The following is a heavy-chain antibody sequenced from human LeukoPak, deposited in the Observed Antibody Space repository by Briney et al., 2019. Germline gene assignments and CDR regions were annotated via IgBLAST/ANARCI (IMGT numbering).Heavy chain of an antibody. CDR1: GYSFTSYW. Sequence: GESLKISCKGSGYSFTSYWIGWVRQMPGKGLEWMGIIYPGDSDTGYSPSFQGQVTISADKSISTAYLQWSSLKASDTAMYYCARRNYGDYGEDWFDPWGQGTLVTVSS. CDR3: ARRNYGDYGEDWFDP. CDR2: IYPGDSDT. D-gene: IGHD4-17*01. J-gene: IGHJ5*02. V-gene: IGHV5-51*01.